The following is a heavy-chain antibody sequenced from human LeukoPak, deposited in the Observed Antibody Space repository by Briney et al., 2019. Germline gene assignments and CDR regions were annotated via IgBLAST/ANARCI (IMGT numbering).Heavy chain of an antibody. CDR2: ISSSSSTI. Sequence: GGSLRLSCAASGFTFSSYSVNWVRQAPGKGLEWVSYISSSSSTIYYADSVKGRFTISRDNSKNTLCLQMNSLRAEDTAVYYCAKDRVASSTSPNWFDPWGQGTLVAVSS. J-gene: IGHJ5*02. CDR3: AKDRVASSTSPNWFDP. CDR1: GFTFSSYS. D-gene: IGHD2-2*01. V-gene: IGHV3-48*01.